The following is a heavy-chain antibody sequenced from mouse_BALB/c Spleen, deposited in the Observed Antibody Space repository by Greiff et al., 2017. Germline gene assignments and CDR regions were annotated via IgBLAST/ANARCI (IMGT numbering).Heavy chain of an antibody. CDR3: AREGDHEAY. CDR2: ISSGGSYT. CDR1: GFTFSSYA. Sequence: EVQLQQSGGGLVKPGGSLKLSCAASGFTFSSYAMSWVRQSPEKRLEWVAEISSGGSYTYYPDTVTGRFTISRDNAKNTLYLEMSSLRSEDTAMYYCAREGDHEAYWGQGTLVTVSA. D-gene: IGHD3-3*01. V-gene: IGHV5-9-4*01. J-gene: IGHJ3*01.